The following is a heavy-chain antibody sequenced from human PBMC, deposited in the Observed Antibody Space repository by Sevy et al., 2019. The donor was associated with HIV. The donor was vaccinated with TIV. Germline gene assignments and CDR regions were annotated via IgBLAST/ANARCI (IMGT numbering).Heavy chain of an antibody. CDR1: GFTFSSYA. CDR2: ISGSGGST. V-gene: IGHV3-23*01. Sequence: GGSLRLSCATSGFTFSSYAMSWVRQAPGKGLEWVSAISGSGGSTYYADSVKGRFTISRDNSKNTLYLQMNSLRAEDTAVYYCAKAGYSSSWFDYWGQGTLVTVSS. CDR3: AKAGYSSSWFDY. J-gene: IGHJ4*02. D-gene: IGHD6-13*01.